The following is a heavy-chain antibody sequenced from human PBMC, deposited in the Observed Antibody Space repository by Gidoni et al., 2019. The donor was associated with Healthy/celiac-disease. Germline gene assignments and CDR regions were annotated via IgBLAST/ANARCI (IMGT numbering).Heavy chain of an antibody. D-gene: IGHD3-3*01. CDR2: ISGSGGST. V-gene: IGHV3-23*01. CDR1: GFTFSPSA. Sequence: EVQLLESGGGLVQPGGSLRPSCAASGFTFSPSAMRWVRQAPGKGLEWVSAISGSGGSTYYADSVKGRFTISRDNAKNTLYLQMNSLRAEDTAVYYCAKAESITIFGVVIQPLGMDVWGQGTTVTVSS. CDR3: AKAESITIFGVVIQPLGMDV. J-gene: IGHJ6*02.